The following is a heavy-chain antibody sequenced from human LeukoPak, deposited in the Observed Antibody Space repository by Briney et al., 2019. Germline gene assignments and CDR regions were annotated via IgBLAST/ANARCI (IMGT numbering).Heavy chain of an antibody. J-gene: IGHJ6*03. CDR1: GGTFSSYA. CDR2: IIPIFGTA. V-gene: IGHV1-69*05. Sequence: SVKVSCKXSGGTFSSYAISWVRQAPGQGLEWMGGIIPIFGTANYAQKFQGRATITTDESTSTAYMELSSLRSEDTAVYYCARDAEGPTVRVRYYYYMDVWGKGTTVTVSS. D-gene: IGHD4-11*01. CDR3: ARDAEGPTVRVRYYYYMDV.